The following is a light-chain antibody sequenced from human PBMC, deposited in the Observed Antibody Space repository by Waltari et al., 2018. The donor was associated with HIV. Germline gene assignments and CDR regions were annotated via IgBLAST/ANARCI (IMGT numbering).Light chain of an antibody. J-gene: IGLJ2*01. CDR3: CSYAGSSTVV. Sequence: QSALTQPASVSGSPGQSLTISCTGTSSDVGDYNYVSCYQQHPGQAPKLMIYDVNRRRSGGPKRFSGAKSGNTASLTISGLQAEDEADYYCCSYAGSSTVVFGGGTKLTVL. CDR2: DVN. V-gene: IGLV2-23*02. CDR1: SSDVGDYNY.